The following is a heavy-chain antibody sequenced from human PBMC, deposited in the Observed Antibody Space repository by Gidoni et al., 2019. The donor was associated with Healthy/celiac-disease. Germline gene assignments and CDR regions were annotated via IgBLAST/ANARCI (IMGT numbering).Heavy chain of an antibody. CDR2: LNPSGGST. CDR1: GYTFTCYY. V-gene: IGHV1-46*01. Sequence: QVQLVQSGAEVKKHGASVKVSCRASGYTFTCYYLHWVRRAPGQGLEWMGILNPSGGSTSYAQKFQGRVTMTRDTSTSTVYMELSSLRSEDTAVDYCARDGVGCSGGSCYNFDYWGQGTLVTVSS. CDR3: ARDGVGCSGGSCYNFDY. D-gene: IGHD2-15*01. J-gene: IGHJ4*02.